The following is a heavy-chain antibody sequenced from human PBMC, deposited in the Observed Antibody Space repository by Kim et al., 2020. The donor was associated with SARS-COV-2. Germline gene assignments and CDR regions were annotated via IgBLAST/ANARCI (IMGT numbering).Heavy chain of an antibody. CDR2: IYHSGST. J-gene: IGHJ4*02. CDR3: AREYYYDSSGYYYFDY. V-gene: IGHV4-4*02. D-gene: IGHD3-22*01. CDR1: GGSISSSNW. Sequence: SETLSLTCAVSGGSISSSNWWSWVRQPPGKGLEWIGEIYHSGSTNYNPSLKSRVTISVDKSKNQFSLKLSSVTAADTAVYYCAREYYYDSSGYYYFDYWGQGTLVTVSS.